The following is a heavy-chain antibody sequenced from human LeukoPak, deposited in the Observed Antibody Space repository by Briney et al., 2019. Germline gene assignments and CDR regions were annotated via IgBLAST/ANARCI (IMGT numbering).Heavy chain of an antibody. CDR3: ARVLTTWWFDP. D-gene: IGHD4/OR15-4a*01. Sequence: PSEPLSLTCAVSGYSITSGYYWGWIRQPPGKGLEWIGSIHHTRSTYSNPSLKSRVTILVDTSKNQFSLRLKSVTAADTAMYYCARVLTTWWFDPWGQGTLVTVSS. J-gene: IGHJ5*02. V-gene: IGHV4-38-2*01. CDR2: IHHTRST. CDR1: GYSITSGYY.